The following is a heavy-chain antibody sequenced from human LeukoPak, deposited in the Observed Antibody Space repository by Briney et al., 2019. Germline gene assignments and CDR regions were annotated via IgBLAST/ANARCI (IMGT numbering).Heavy chain of an antibody. V-gene: IGHV4-59*01. J-gene: IGHJ4*02. CDR1: GGSISSYY. CDR3: ARHRWLLPSPVDY. D-gene: IGHD3-22*01. Sequence: DPSETLSLTCTVSGGSISSYYWSWIRQPPGKGLEWIGYIYYSGSTNYNPSLKSRVAISVDTSKNQFSLKLSSVTAADTAVYYCARHRWLLPSPVDYWGQGTLVTVSS. CDR2: IYYSGST.